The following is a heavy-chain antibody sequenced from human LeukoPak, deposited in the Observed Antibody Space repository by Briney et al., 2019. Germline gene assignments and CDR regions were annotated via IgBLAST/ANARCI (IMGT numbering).Heavy chain of an antibody. Sequence: KPSETLSLTCTVSVGSISSYYWSWIRQLPGKGLEWIGYIYYSGSTNYNPSLKSRVTISVDTSKNQFSLKLSSVTAADTTVYYCARGGTVSPLDYWGQGTLVTVSS. V-gene: IGHV4-59*08. CDR3: ARGGTVSPLDY. CDR2: IYYSGST. D-gene: IGHD4-17*01. CDR1: VGSISSYY. J-gene: IGHJ4*02.